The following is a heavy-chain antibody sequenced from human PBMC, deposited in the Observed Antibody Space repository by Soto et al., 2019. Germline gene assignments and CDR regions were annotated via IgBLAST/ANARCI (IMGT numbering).Heavy chain of an antibody. Sequence: GGSLRLSCAASGFTFSNAWMNWVRQAPGKGLEWVGRIKSKTDGGTTDYAAPVKGRFTISRDDSKNTLYLQMNSLKTEDTAVYYCTTEYGYCSGGSCYPNYYYYGMDVWGQGTTVTVSS. D-gene: IGHD2-15*01. CDR2: IKSKTDGGTT. V-gene: IGHV3-15*07. CDR3: TTEYGYCSGGSCYPNYYYYGMDV. CDR1: GFTFSNAW. J-gene: IGHJ6*02.